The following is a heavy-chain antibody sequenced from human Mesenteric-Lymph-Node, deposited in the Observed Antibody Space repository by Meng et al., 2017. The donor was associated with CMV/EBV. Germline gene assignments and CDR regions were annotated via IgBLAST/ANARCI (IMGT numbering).Heavy chain of an antibody. J-gene: IGHJ4*02. CDR1: GFTFSDYY. Sequence: GESLKISCAASGFTFSDYYMSWIRQAPGKGLEWVSYISSSGSTIYYADSVKGRFTISRDNAKNSLYLQMNSLRAEDTAVYYCARGTRAVAGHPWGQGTLVTVSS. V-gene: IGHV3-11*04. CDR2: ISSSGSTI. CDR3: ARGTRAVAGHP. D-gene: IGHD6-19*01.